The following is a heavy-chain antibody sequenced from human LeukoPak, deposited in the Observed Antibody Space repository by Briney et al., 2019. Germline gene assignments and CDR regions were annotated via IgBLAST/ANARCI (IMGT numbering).Heavy chain of an antibody. J-gene: IGHJ4*02. CDR3: ARAISGGSPITASDY. D-gene: IGHD2-15*01. CDR2: INPNSDFT. V-gene: IGHV1-2*02. CDR1: GYTFTGYY. Sequence: ASVKVSCKASGYTFTGYYMHWVRQAPGQGLEWMGWINPNSDFTNFAQNFQGRVTKTSDTSISTAYMELSRLRSDDTAIYYCARAISGGSPITASDYWGQGTLVTVSS.